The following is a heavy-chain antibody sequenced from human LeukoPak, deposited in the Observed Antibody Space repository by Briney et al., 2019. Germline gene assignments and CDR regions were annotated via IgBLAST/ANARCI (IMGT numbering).Heavy chain of an antibody. J-gene: IGHJ4*02. CDR3: ASSMRDGYNFSPLNY. CDR1: GGSISSGGYY. D-gene: IGHD5-24*01. CDR2: IYYSGST. Sequence: SETLSLTCTVSGGSISSGGYYWSWIRQHPGKGLEWIGYIYYSGSTYYNPSLKSRVTISVDTSKNQFSLKLSSVTAADTAVYYCASSMRDGYNFSPLNYWGQGTLVTVSS. V-gene: IGHV4-31*03.